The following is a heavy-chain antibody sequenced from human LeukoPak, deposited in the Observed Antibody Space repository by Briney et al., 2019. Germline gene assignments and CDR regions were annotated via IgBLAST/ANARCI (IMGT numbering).Heavy chain of an antibody. J-gene: IGHJ4*02. CDR1: GFTFSNYW. V-gene: IGHV3-74*01. CDR2: IKGDGGSP. Sequence: PGGSLRLSCAASGFTFSNYWMHWVRQAPGKGLGWVSRIKGDGGSPTYADSVKGRFTISRDNAKHTLYLQMNSLRAEDTAVYYCARKPDYYGADYWGQGTLVTVSS. D-gene: IGHD3-10*01. CDR3: ARKPDYYGADY.